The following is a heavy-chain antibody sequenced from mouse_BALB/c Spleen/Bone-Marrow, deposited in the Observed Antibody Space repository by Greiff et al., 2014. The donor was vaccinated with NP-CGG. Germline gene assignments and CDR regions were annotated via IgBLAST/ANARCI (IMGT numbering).Heavy chain of an antibody. Sequence: VQLQQSGAELVKPGASVELSRTASGFNIKDTYMHWVKQRPEQGLEWIGRIDPANGNTKYDPKFQGKATITADTSSNTAYLQLSSLTSEDTAVYYCALLLRYYAMDYWGQGTSVTLSS. CDR2: IDPANGNT. CDR1: GFNIKDTY. D-gene: IGHD1-1*01. J-gene: IGHJ4*01. V-gene: IGHV14-3*02. CDR3: ALLLRYYAMDY.